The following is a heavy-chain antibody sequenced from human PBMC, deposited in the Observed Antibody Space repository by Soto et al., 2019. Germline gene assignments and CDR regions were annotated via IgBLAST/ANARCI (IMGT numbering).Heavy chain of an antibody. Sequence: GASVKVSCKASGGTFSSYAIGWVRQAPGQGLEWMGGIIPIFGTANYAQKFQGRVTITADESTSTAYMELSSLRSEDTAVYYCARDKEGYSGYDLRYYYYYGTDVWGQGTTVTVSS. CDR3: ARDKEGYSGYDLRYYYYYGTDV. J-gene: IGHJ6*02. V-gene: IGHV1-69*13. CDR2: IIPIFGTA. D-gene: IGHD5-12*01. CDR1: GGTFSSYA.